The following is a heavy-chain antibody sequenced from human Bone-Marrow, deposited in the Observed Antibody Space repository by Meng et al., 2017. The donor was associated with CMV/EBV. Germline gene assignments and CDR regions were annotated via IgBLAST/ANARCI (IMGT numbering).Heavy chain of an antibody. J-gene: IGHJ4*02. CDR3: ARDRGDY. CDR2: ISSSSSYI. Sequence: GESLKISCAASGFTFSSYGMHWVRQAPGKGLEWVSSISSSSSYIYYADSVKGRFTISRDNAKNSLYLQMNSLRAEDTAVYYCARDRGDYWGQGTLVTVSS. D-gene: IGHD1-26*01. CDR1: GFTFSSYG. V-gene: IGHV3-21*01.